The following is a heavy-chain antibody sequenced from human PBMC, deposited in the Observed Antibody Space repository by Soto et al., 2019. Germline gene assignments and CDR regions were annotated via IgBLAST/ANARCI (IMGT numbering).Heavy chain of an antibody. J-gene: IGHJ4*02. V-gene: IGHV3-21*01. CDR2: ISSSSSYI. Sequence: GGSLRLSCAASGFTFSSYSMNWVRQAPGKGLEWVSSISSSSSYIYYADSVKGRFTISRDNAKNSLYLQMNSLRAEDTAVYYCARGRYYDSSGYDLFDYWGQGTLATVSS. CDR1: GFTFSSYS. D-gene: IGHD3-22*01. CDR3: ARGRYYDSSGYDLFDY.